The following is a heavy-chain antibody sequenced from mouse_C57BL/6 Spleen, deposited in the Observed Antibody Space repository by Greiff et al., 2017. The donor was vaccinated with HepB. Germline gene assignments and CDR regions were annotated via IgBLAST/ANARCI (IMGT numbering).Heavy chain of an antibody. CDR1: GFTFSSYA. V-gene: IGHV5-4*01. CDR3: ARESLGFYWYFDV. Sequence: EVKVVESGGGLVKPGGSLTLSCAASGFTFSSYAMSWVRQTPEKRLEWVATISDGGSYTYYPDNVKGRFTISRNNAKNNLYLQMSHLKSEDTAMYYCARESLGFYWYFDVWGTGTTVTVSS. CDR2: ISDGGSYT. J-gene: IGHJ1*03.